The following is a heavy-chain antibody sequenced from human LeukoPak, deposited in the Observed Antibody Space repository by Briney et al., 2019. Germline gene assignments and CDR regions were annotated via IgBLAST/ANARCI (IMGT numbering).Heavy chain of an antibody. Sequence: PSETLSLTCTVSGGSISSSSYYWGWIRQPPGKGLEWIGSIYYSGSTYYNPSLKSRVTISVDTSKNQFSLKLSSVTAADTAVYYCARHRSSITIFGVVTDNWYFDLWGRGTLVTVSS. CDR1: GGSISSSSYY. CDR3: ARHRSSITIFGVVTDNWYFDL. CDR2: IYYSGST. D-gene: IGHD3-3*01. V-gene: IGHV4-39*01. J-gene: IGHJ2*01.